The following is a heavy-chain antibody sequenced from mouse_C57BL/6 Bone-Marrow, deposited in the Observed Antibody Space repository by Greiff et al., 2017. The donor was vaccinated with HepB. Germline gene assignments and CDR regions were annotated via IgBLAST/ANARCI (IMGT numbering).Heavy chain of an antibody. Sequence: EVKLVESGGDLVKPGGSLKLSCVTSGFTFSTSGMSWVRQTPDKRLEWVATINTGGTYTYYPDSVKGRFTISKDTAKSTLFLQMSSLKSEDTAIYYCARYKFDYYFDYWGQGTTLTVSS. D-gene: IGHD1-3*01. CDR1: GFTFSTSG. J-gene: IGHJ2*01. V-gene: IGHV5-6*02. CDR2: INTGGTYT. CDR3: ARYKFDYYFDY.